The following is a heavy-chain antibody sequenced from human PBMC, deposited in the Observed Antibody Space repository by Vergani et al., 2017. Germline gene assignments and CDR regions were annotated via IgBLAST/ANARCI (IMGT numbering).Heavy chain of an antibody. CDR1: GGSFSGYY. CDR3: AISPYDYVWGSYRFGAFDI. J-gene: IGHJ3*02. Sequence: QVQLQQWGAGLLKPSETLSLTCAVYGGSFSGYYWSWIRQPPGKGLEWIGEINHSGSTYYNPSLKSRVTISVDRSKNQFSLKLSSVTAADTAVYYCAISPYDYVWGSYRFGAFDIWGQGTMVTVSS. D-gene: IGHD3-16*02. CDR2: INHSGST. V-gene: IGHV4-34*01.